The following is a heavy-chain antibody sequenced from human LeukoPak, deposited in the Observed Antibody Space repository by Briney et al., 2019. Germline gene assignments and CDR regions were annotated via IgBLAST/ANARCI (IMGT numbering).Heavy chain of an antibody. CDR3: ARVLGVSDGDLRH. Sequence: ASVKVSCKASGYTFTGYYMHWVRQAPGQGLEWMGWINPNSGGTNYAQKFQGRVTMTRDTSISTAYMELSRLRSDDTAVYYCARVLGVSDGDLRHWGQGTLVTVSS. CDR2: INPNSGGT. D-gene: IGHD4-17*01. CDR1: GYTFTGYY. V-gene: IGHV1-2*02. J-gene: IGHJ4*02.